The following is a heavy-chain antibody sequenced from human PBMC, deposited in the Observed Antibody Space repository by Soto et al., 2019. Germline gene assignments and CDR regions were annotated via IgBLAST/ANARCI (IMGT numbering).Heavy chain of an antibody. Sequence: SETLSLTCAVSGYSISSGYYWGCIRQPPGKGLEWVGSIHYTGYTYYNPSLKSRATMSVDTSNNQFSLRLGSVTAADTAVYYCTRLPESLEFVDFWGQGTLVTVSS. V-gene: IGHV4-38-2*01. J-gene: IGHJ4*02. CDR2: IHYTGYT. CDR1: GYSISSGYY. D-gene: IGHD1-1*01. CDR3: TRLPESLEFVDF.